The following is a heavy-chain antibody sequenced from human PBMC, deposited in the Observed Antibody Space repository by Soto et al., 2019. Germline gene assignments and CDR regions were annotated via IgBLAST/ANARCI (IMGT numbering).Heavy chain of an antibody. J-gene: IGHJ4*02. V-gene: IGHV3-30*18. CDR1: GFTFSSYG. CDR3: AKDRSSNFYYAY. CDR2: ISYDGSNK. D-gene: IGHD1-26*01. Sequence: QVQLVESGGGVVQPGRSLRLSCAASGFTFSSYGMHWVRQAPGKGLEWVAVISYDGSNKYYADSVKGRFTISRDNSKNSLYLQMNRLRAEDTDVYYCAKDRSSNFYYAYWGQGTLVTVSS.